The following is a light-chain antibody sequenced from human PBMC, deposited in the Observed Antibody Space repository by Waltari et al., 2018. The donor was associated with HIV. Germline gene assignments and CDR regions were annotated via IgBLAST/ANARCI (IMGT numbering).Light chain of an antibody. CDR2: GAT. CDR1: QIINSY. V-gene: IGKV1-39*01. Sequence: DIQMPQSPSSLSASVGDRVSITCRPSQIINSYLNWYQHTPGKPPKLLIFGATTLQTGVPSRFSGSESATEFTLTVTGLPPEELATYFCQQTSSFPHTFGQGTRLDIK. CDR3: QQTSSFPHT. J-gene: IGKJ5*01.